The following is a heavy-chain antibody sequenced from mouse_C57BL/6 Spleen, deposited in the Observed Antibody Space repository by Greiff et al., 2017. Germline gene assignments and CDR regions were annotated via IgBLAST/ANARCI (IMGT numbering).Heavy chain of an antibody. CDR2: IDPNSGGT. V-gene: IGHV1-72*01. CDR3: ARKGNYGLGEETWFAY. J-gene: IGHJ3*01. CDR1: GYTFTSYW. D-gene: IGHD2-1*01. Sequence: QVQLKQPGAELVKPGASVKLSCKASGYTFTSYWMHWVKQRPGRGLEWIGRIDPNSGGTKYNEKFKSKATLTVDKPSSTAYMQLSSLTSEDSAVYYCARKGNYGLGEETWFAYWGQGTLVTVSA.